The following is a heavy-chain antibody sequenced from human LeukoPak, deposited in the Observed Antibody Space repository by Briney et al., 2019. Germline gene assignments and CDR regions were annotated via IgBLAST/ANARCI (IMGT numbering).Heavy chain of an antibody. CDR3: ARGERLGPDF. V-gene: IGHV4-59*01. CDR1: GDSIIGYY. Sequence: KASETLSLTCTVSGDSIIGYYWSWIRQPPGKGLEWIGYIHYSGSTNYNPSLQSRVTISVDTSRSHFSLKLSSATAADTAVYYCARGERLGPDFWGQGTLDTVSS. J-gene: IGHJ4*02. D-gene: IGHD1-1*01. CDR2: IHYSGST.